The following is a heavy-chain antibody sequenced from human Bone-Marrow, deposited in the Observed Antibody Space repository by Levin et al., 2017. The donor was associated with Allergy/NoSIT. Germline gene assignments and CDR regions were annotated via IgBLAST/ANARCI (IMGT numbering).Heavy chain of an antibody. CDR3: ARGNYDYVWGSYRSPSDFDY. J-gene: IGHJ4*02. D-gene: IGHD3-16*02. V-gene: IGHV3-33*01. CDR2: IWYDGSNK. CDR1: GFTFSSYG. Sequence: SCAASGFTFSSYGMHWVRQAPGKGLEWVAVIWYDGSNKYYADSVKGRFTISRDNSKNTLYLQMNSLRAEDTAVYYCARGNYDYVWGSYRSPSDFDYWGQGTLVTVSS.